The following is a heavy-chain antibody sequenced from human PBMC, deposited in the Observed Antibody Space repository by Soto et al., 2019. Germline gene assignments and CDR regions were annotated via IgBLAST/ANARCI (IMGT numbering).Heavy chain of an antibody. Sequence: QVQLVQSGAEVKKPGASVKVSCKASGYTFTSYAMHWVRQAPGQRLEWMGWINAGNGNTKYSQKFQGRVTITRDTSASTAYMELSSLRSEDTAVYYCARSIVVVPAAIDYWGQGTLVTVSS. D-gene: IGHD2-2*01. J-gene: IGHJ4*02. CDR1: GYTFTSYA. V-gene: IGHV1-3*01. CDR3: ARSIVVVPAAIDY. CDR2: INAGNGNT.